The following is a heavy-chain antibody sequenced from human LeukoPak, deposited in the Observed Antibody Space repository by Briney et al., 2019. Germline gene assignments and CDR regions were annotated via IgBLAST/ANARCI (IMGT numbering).Heavy chain of an antibody. V-gene: IGHV3-30*04. J-gene: IGHJ4*02. CDR3: ARDGPPRYSSGWSTH. CDR2: ISYDGSNK. Sequence: PGGSLRLSCAASGFTFSGYAMHWVRQAPGKGLEWVAVISYDGSNKYYADSVKGRFTISRDNSKNTLYLQMNSLRAEDTAVYYCARDGPPRYSSGWSTHWGQGTLVTVSS. CDR1: GFTFSGYA. D-gene: IGHD6-19*01.